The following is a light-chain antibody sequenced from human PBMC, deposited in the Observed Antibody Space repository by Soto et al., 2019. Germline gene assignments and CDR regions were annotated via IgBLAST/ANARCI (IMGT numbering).Light chain of an antibody. J-gene: IGLJ2*01. CDR1: SSNIGAGYD. CDR2: GNS. Sequence: QSVLTQPPSVSGAPGQRVTISCTGSSSNIGAGYDVHWYQQLPGTAPKLLIYGNSNRPSGVPDRFSGSKSGTSASLAITGLQAEDEAHYYCQSYDSSLVVFGGGTKLTVL. CDR3: QSYDSSLVV. V-gene: IGLV1-40*01.